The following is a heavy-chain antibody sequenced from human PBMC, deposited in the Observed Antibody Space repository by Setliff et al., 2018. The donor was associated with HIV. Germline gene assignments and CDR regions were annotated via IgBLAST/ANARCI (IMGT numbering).Heavy chain of an antibody. V-gene: IGHV4-31*03. CDR1: GVSVGSGDYY. Sequence: SETLSLTCSVSGVSVGSGDYYWHWIRQHPEKALEWIGYIFHSGDTYYKPSLKSRISMSVDTSKNQFSIEFTSLTAADTAVYYCATRPRIASRPFDYWGQGMLVTVSS. J-gene: IGHJ4*02. D-gene: IGHD6-6*01. CDR2: IFHSGDT. CDR3: ATRPRIASRPFDY.